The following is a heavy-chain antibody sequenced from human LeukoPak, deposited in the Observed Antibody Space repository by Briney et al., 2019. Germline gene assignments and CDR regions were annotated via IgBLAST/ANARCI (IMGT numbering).Heavy chain of an antibody. V-gene: IGHV4-38-2*02. D-gene: IGHD6-19*01. J-gene: IGHJ4*02. Sequence: PSETLSLTCTVSGYSISSGYYWGWIRQPPGKGLEWIGSIYHSGSTYYNPSLESRVTISVDTSKNQFSLKLSSVTAADTAVYYCARQRSRQWLGTYYFDYWGQGTLVTVSS. CDR2: IYHSGST. CDR1: GYSISSGYY. CDR3: ARQRSRQWLGTYYFDY.